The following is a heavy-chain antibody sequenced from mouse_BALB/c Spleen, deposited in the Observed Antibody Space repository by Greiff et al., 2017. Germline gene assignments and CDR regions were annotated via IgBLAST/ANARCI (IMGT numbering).Heavy chain of an antibody. V-gene: IGHV5-12-2*01. Sequence: EVKLMEPGGGLVQPGGSLKLSCAASGFTFSSYTMSWVRQTPEKRLEWVAYISNGGGSTYYPDTVKGRFTISRDNAKNTLYLQMSSLKSEDTAMYYCARHGRRDWYFDVWGAGTTVTVSS. D-gene: IGHD2-12*01. CDR1: GFTFSSYT. CDR2: ISNGGGST. CDR3: ARHGRRDWYFDV. J-gene: IGHJ1*01.